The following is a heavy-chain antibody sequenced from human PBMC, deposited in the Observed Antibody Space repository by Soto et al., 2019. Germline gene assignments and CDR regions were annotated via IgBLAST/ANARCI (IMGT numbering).Heavy chain of an antibody. Sequence: GGSLRLSCVASGFTFSSYSMVWVRQAPGKGLEWVSYIFTTGTTIYYADSVKGRFTVSRDNAKNSVFLLLNSLRAEDTAVYYCARDKDWAFDYWGQGTPVTV. J-gene: IGHJ4*02. D-gene: IGHD3-9*01. CDR1: GFTFSSYS. CDR3: ARDKDWAFDY. V-gene: IGHV3-48*03. CDR2: IFTTGTTI.